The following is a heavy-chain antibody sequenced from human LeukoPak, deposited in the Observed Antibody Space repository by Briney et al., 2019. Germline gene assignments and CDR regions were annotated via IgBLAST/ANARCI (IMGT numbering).Heavy chain of an antibody. Sequence: PSQTLSLTCTVSGGSISSGDYYWSWIRQPPGKGLEWIGYIYYSGSTYYNPSLKSRVTISVGTSKNQFSLKLNSVTAADTAVYYCARKPYGSGRFDYWGQGTLVTVSS. CDR2: IYYSGST. V-gene: IGHV4-30-4*01. CDR3: ARKPYGSGRFDY. CDR1: GGSISSGDYY. J-gene: IGHJ4*02. D-gene: IGHD3-10*01.